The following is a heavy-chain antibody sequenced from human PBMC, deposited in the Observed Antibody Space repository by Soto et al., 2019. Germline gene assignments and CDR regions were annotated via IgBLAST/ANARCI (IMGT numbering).Heavy chain of an antibody. J-gene: IGHJ4*02. CDR3: ARGPPGTYTY. CDR2: IYYSGST. CDR1: GGSISSSSYY. V-gene: IGHV4-39*07. Sequence: SETLSLTCTVSGGSISSSSYYWGWIRQPPGKGLEWIGNIYYSGSTYYNPSLKSRVTISVDTSKNQFSLKLSSVTAADTAVYYCARGPPGTYTYWGQGTLVTVSS. D-gene: IGHD1-1*01.